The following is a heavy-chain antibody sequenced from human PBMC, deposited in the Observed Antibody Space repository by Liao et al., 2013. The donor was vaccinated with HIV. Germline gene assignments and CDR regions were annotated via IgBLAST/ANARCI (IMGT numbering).Heavy chain of an antibody. J-gene: IGHJ1*01. D-gene: IGHD3-10*01. CDR1: GGSISSYY. CDR2: ITHSGSA. Sequence: QVQLQQWGAGLLKPSETLSLTCTVSGGSISSYYWSWIRQPPGKGLEWIGEITHSGSANYNPSLKSQVTISVDASKNQISLKMTSVTAADTAIYYCARSAYYGSGRYSTRYFQHWGQGTLVTVSS. CDR3: ARSAYYGSGRYSTRYFQH. V-gene: IGHV4-34*02.